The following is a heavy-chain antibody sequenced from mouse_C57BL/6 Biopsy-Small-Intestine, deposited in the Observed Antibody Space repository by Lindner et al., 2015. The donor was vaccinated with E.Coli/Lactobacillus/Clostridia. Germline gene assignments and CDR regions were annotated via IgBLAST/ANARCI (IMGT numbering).Heavy chain of an antibody. D-gene: IGHD2-14*01. V-gene: IGHV1-39*01. CDR1: GYSFTDYN. J-gene: IGHJ1*03. CDR2: INPFYGNT. Sequence: VQLQESGAELVKPGASMKISCKTSGYSFTDYNMNWVKQSHGKSLEWIGNINPFYGNTNYNQKFKDKATLTVDKSSSTAYMQLNSLTSDDSAVYYCARNYRYDWYFDVWGTGTTVTVSS. CDR3: ARNYRYDWYFDV.